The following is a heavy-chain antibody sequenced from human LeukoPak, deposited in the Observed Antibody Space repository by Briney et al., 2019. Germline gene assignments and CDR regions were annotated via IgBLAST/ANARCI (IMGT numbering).Heavy chain of an antibody. D-gene: IGHD1-26*01. CDR3: AKERATTTTFDY. J-gene: IGHJ4*02. CDR2: ISGSGGGT. CDR1: GFTFSSYA. Sequence: GGSLRLSCAASGFTFSSYAMSWVRQAPGKGLEWVSEISGSGGGTYYANSVKGRFTISRDNSKNTLYLQMDSLRTEDTAVYYCAKERATTTTFDYWGQGTLITVSS. V-gene: IGHV3-23*01.